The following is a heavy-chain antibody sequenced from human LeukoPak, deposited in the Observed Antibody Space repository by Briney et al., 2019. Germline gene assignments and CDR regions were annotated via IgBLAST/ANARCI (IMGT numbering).Heavy chain of an antibody. CDR1: GGSISSYY. Sequence: PSETLSLTCTVSGGSISSYYWSWIWQPAGKGLEWIGRIYTSGSTNYNPSLKSRVTMSVDTSKNQFSLKLSSVTAADTAVYYCARGGDSSSWYYYYGMDVWGQGTTVTVSS. CDR2: IYTSGST. J-gene: IGHJ6*02. V-gene: IGHV4-4*07. D-gene: IGHD6-13*01. CDR3: ARGGDSSSWYYYYGMDV.